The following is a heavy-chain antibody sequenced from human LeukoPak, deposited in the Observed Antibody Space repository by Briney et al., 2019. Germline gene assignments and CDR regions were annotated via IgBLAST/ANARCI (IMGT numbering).Heavy chain of an antibody. Sequence: PSETLCITCADYGGSFSGYYWTLIRQPPSKALYWIGEINHSGSTNYNPSLKSRVTISVDTSKNQFSLKLSSVTAADTAVYYCARGSSSTIPYNWFDPWGQGTLVTVSS. V-gene: IGHV4-34*01. J-gene: IGHJ5*02. CDR2: INHSGST. CDR3: ARGSSSTIPYNWFDP. D-gene: IGHD2-2*01. CDR1: GGSFSGYY.